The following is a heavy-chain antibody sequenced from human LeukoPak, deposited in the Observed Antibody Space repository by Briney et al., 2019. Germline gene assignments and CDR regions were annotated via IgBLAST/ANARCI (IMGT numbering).Heavy chain of an antibody. D-gene: IGHD5-24*01. CDR2: MYYSGST. Sequence: SETLSLTCTVSGYSISSTGYYWGWIRQPPGKGLEWIGSMYYSGSTYNNPSLKSRVTISVDTSKNQFSLKLSSVTAADTAVYYCARRGDGYNYDYWGQGTLVTVSS. J-gene: IGHJ4*02. CDR3: ARRGDGYNYDY. V-gene: IGHV4-39*07. CDR1: GYSISSTGYY.